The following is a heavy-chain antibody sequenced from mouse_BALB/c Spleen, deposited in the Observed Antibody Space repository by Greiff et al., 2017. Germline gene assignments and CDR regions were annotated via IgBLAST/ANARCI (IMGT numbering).Heavy chain of an antibody. D-gene: IGHD2-3*01. V-gene: IGHV1S56*01. J-gene: IGHJ4*01. CDR3: ARYDDGYYAMDY. CDR1: GYTFTSYY. Sequence: QVQLQQSGPELVKPGASVRISCKASGYTFTSYYIHWVKQRPGQGLEWIGWIYPGNVNTKYNEKFKGKATLTADKSSSTAYMQLSSLTSEDSAVYFCARYDDGYYAMDYWGQGTSVTVSS. CDR2: IYPGNVNT.